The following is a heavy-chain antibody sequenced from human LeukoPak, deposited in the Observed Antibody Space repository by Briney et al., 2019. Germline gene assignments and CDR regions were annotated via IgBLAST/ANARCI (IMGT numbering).Heavy chain of an antibody. D-gene: IGHD6-19*01. V-gene: IGHV4-59*01. CDR3: AGAGTGDYFDY. Sequence: PSETLSLTCTVSGGSISSYYWSWIRQPPGKGLEWIGYIYYSGSTNYNPSLKSRVTISVDTSKNQFSLKLSSVTAADTAVYYCAGAGTGDYFDYWGQGTLVTVSS. J-gene: IGHJ4*02. CDR1: GGSISSYY. CDR2: IYYSGST.